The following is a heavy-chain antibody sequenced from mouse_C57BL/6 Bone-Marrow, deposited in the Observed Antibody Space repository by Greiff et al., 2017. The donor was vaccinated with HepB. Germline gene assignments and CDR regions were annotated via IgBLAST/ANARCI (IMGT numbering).Heavy chain of an antibody. V-gene: IGHV1-63*01. CDR3: GAYGYAPFAY. D-gene: IGHD2-2*01. CDR1: GYTFTNYW. Sequence: VQGVESGAELVRPGTSVKMSCKASGYTFTNYWIGWAKQRPGHGLEWIGDIYPGGGYTNYNEKFKGKATLTADKSSSTAYMQFSSLTSEDSAIYYCGAYGYAPFAYWGQGTLVTVSA. CDR2: IYPGGGYT. J-gene: IGHJ3*01.